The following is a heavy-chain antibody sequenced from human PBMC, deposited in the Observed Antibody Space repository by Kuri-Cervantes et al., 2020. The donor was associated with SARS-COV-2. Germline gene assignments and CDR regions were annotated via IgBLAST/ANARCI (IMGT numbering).Heavy chain of an antibody. D-gene: IGHD3-10*01. J-gene: IGHJ4*02. CDR2: INPSGGST. CDR3: ARGPHYYGSGSYAPSDY. CDR1: ETTFPNYD. Sequence: ASVKVSCKTPETTFPNYDINWVRQAPGQGLEWMGIINPSGGSTSYAQKFQGRVTMTRDTSTSTVYMELSSLRSEDTAVYYCARGPHYYGSGSYAPSDYWGQGTLVTVSS. V-gene: IGHV1-46*01.